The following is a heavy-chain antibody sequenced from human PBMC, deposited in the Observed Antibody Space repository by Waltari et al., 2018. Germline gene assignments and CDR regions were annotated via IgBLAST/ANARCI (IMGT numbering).Heavy chain of an antibody. CDR1: GGSISSYY. CDR2: IYYSGST. CDR3: ARVYGGPTLYYFDY. J-gene: IGHJ4*02. V-gene: IGHV4-59*01. Sequence: QVQLQESGPGLVKPSETLSLTCTVSGGSISSYYWSWIRQPPGKGLEWIGYIYYSGSTNYNPSLKSRVTISVDTSKNQFSLKLSSVTAADTAVYYCARVYGGPTLYYFDYWGQGTLVTVSS. D-gene: IGHD4-17*01.